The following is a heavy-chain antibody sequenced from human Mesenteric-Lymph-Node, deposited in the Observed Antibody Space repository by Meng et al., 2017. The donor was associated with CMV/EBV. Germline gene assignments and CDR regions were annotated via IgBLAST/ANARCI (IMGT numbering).Heavy chain of an antibody. J-gene: IGHJ4*02. CDR3: ARGTHYYDILTGPFDY. CDR1: GFTFSNYW. CDR2: INQDASEK. V-gene: IGHV3-7*01. Sequence: GGSLRLSCAASGFTFSNYWTYWVRQAPGKGLEWVANINQDASEKYYVDSVKGRFTISRDNAKSSLYLQMNSLRAEDTAVYYCARGTHYYDILTGPFDYWGQGTLVTVSS. D-gene: IGHD3-9*01.